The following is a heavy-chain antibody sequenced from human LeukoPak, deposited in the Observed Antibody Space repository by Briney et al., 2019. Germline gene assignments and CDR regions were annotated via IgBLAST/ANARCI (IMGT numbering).Heavy chain of an antibody. Sequence: SQTLSLTCTVSGGSISSGSYYWSWIRQPAGKGLEWIGRIYTSGSTYYNPSLKSRVTISVDTSKNQFSLKLSSVTAADTAVYYCARDWGYYDSSGYFVTPGYFDYWGQGTLVTVSS. J-gene: IGHJ4*02. D-gene: IGHD3-22*01. CDR1: GGSISSGSYY. CDR3: ARDWGYYDSSGYFVTPGYFDY. CDR2: IYTSGST. V-gene: IGHV4-61*02.